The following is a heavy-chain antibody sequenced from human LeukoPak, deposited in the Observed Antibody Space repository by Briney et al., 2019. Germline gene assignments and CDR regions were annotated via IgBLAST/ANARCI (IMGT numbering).Heavy chain of an antibody. J-gene: IGHJ4*02. Sequence: SSETLSLTCTVSGGSISSYYWSWIRQPPGKGLEWTGYIYYSGSTNYNPSLKSRVTISVDTSKNQFSLKLSSVTAADTAVYYCASGLSGDLFDYWGQGTLVTVSS. CDR1: GGSISSYY. CDR2: IYYSGST. D-gene: IGHD2/OR15-2a*01. CDR3: ASGLSGDLFDY. V-gene: IGHV4-59*01.